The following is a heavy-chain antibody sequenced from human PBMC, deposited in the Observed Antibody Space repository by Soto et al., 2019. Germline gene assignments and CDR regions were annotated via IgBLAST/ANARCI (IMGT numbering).Heavy chain of an antibody. V-gene: IGHV4-4*02. CDR1: GDSISRSYW. J-gene: IGHJ3*02. D-gene: IGHD3-10*01. CDR3: TSKFGQLLADAFDI. Sequence: QVQLQESGPGLVKPSGTLSLTCAVSGDSISRSYWWSWVRQFPGKGLEWIGEIYHSGSTIYNPSLQSRVTVAVDKSKNEFSLKMSSVTAADTAVYYCTSKFGQLLADAFDIWGQGTMVTVSS. CDR2: IYHSGST.